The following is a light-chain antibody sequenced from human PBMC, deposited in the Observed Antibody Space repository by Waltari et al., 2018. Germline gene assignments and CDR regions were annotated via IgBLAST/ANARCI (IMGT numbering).Light chain of an antibody. J-gene: IGLJ3*02. CDR1: SSDDGFSNY. Sequence: SALTQPASVSGSPGQSITISCTGTSSDDGFSNYVSWYQQHPGQAPKLRIYDVSERPPVVSNRFAGSKSVNTASLIISGLQADDEADYHCNSYTGSSSWVFGGGTKLTVL. CDR3: NSYTGSSSWV. V-gene: IGLV2-14*01. CDR2: DVS.